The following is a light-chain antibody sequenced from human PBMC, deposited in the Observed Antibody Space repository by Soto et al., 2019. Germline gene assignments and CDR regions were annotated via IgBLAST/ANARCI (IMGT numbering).Light chain of an antibody. CDR1: IRDVGAYNL. J-gene: IGLJ2*01. CDR3: SSVTSKSTLI. CDR2: EVR. Sequence: QSALTQPASVSGSPGQSITISCAGTIRDVGAYNLVSWYQQYPGRAPQLILYEVRNRPSGISFRFSGFKSGNTASLTISGLQAEDEADYYCSSVTSKSTLIFGGGTKVTVL. V-gene: IGLV2-14*01.